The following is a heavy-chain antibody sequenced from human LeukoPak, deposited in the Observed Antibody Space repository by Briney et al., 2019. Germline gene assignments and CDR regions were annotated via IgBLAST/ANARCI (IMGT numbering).Heavy chain of an antibody. CDR2: IRYDGSNK. Sequence: GGSLRLSCAASGFTFSSYGMHWVRQAPGKGLEWVAFIRYDGSNKYYADSVKGRFTISRDNSKNTLYLQMNSLRAEDTAVYYCAKDRRDGYNPLDYWGQGTLVTVSS. CDR3: AKDRRDGYNPLDY. V-gene: IGHV3-30*02. D-gene: IGHD5-24*01. J-gene: IGHJ4*02. CDR1: GFTFSSYG.